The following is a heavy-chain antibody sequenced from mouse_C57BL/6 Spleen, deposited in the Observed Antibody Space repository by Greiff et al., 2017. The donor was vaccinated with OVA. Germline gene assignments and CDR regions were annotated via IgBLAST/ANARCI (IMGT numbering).Heavy chain of an antibody. J-gene: IGHJ4*01. Sequence: QVQLQQPGAELVKPGASVKLSCKASGYTFTSYWMHWVKQRPGQGLEWIGMIHPHSGSTNYHETFKSKATLTVDKSSSTAYMQLSSLTSEDSAVYYCAREENYYGSSYVRYAMDYWGQGTSVTVSS. D-gene: IGHD1-1*01. CDR3: AREENYYGSSYVRYAMDY. CDR2: IHPHSGST. V-gene: IGHV1-64*01. CDR1: GYTFTSYW.